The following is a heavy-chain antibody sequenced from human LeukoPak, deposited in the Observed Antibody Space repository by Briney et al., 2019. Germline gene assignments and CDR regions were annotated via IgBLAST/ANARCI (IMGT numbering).Heavy chain of an antibody. CDR2: TSYSGST. Sequence: SETLSHTCTVSGASSSSSSYFWGWLRQPPGKGLEWIGTTSYSGSTYYSPSLRSRITMSVDTSKNQFSLNLSSVTAADTAVYYCARLSSTHLPNYWGQGILVTVSS. CDR3: ARLSSTHLPNY. CDR1: GASSSSSSYF. V-gene: IGHV4-39*01. J-gene: IGHJ4*02. D-gene: IGHD6-13*01.